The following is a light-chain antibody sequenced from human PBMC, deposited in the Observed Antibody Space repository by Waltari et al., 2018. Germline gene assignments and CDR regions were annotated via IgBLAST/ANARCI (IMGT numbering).Light chain of an antibody. V-gene: IGKV3-15*01. CDR3: QQYNDWPRT. CDR1: QSVSNN. J-gene: IGKJ1*01. CDR2: GAS. Sequence: EIVMTQSPATLSVSPGERATLPCRASQSVSNNLAWYQQKPGQAPRILIYGASTRAAGVPGRFSARGSATEFTLTISSLQSEDFAVYHCQQYNDWPRTFGQGTKVEIK.